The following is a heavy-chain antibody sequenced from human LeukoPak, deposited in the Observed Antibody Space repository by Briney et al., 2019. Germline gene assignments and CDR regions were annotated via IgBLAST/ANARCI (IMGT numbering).Heavy chain of an antibody. D-gene: IGHD3-22*01. CDR3: AKKGREYYYDSSGYLDI. J-gene: IGHJ3*02. CDR2: ISGSGGST. V-gene: IGHV3-23*01. Sequence: GGSLRLSCAASGFTFSSYAMSWVRQAPGKGVEWVSPISGSGGSTYYAHSVKGPFTISRDTSKNTLYLHINSLRAEDTAVYNCAKKGREYYYDSSGYLDIWGQGTMVTVSS. CDR1: GFTFSSYA.